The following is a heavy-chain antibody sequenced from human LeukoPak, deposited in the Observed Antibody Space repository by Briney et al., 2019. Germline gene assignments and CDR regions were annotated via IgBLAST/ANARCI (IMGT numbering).Heavy chain of an antibody. J-gene: IGHJ4*02. CDR2: ISGSGST. Sequence: PGGSLRLSCAASGFIFNNYAMSWVRQAPGKGLEWVSAISGSGSTYYADSVKGRFTISRDNSKNTLYLQMKSLRAEDTALYYCAKGDCGGDCYSLDYWGQGTLVTVSS. CDR3: AKGDCGGDCYSLDY. CDR1: GFIFNNYA. V-gene: IGHV3-23*01. D-gene: IGHD2-21*02.